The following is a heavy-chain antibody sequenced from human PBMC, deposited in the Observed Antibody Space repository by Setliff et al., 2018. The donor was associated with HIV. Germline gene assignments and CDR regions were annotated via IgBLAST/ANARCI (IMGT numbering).Heavy chain of an antibody. CDR2: IYPGDSDT. CDR3: ARLGSANWYFDL. J-gene: IGHJ2*01. Sequence: PGESLKISCKASGYGFTSYRIGWVRQMPGKGLEWMGLIYPGDSDTRYSPSFQGKVTFSTDESITTAYLQWSSLKASDTAMYYCARLGSANWYFDLWGRGTLVTVSS. CDR1: GYGFTSYR. V-gene: IGHV5-51*01. D-gene: IGHD2-15*01.